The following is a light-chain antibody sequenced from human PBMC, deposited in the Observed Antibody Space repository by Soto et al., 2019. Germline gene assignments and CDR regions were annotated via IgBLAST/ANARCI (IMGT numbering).Light chain of an antibody. CDR3: SSYAGSYTWI. Sequence: QSVLTQPASVSGSPGQSITISCTGTSSDVGGYNYVSWYQQYPGKAPQLLIYDVTKRPSGVPDRFSGSKSGNTAALTISGLQAEDEAEYFCSSYAGSYTWIFGSGTKVTVL. CDR2: DVT. CDR1: SSDVGGYNY. V-gene: IGLV2-11*01. J-gene: IGLJ1*01.